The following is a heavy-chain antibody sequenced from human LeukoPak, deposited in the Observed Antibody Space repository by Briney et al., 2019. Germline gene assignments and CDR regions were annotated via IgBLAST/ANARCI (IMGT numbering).Heavy chain of an antibody. V-gene: IGHV1-18*01. CDR2: ISAYNGNT. Sequence: SVKVSCKASGYTFTSYGIRWVPQAPGQGLEWIGWISAYNGNTNYAQKLQGRVTMTTDTSTSTAYMELRSLRSDDTAVYYCARGPNVDTAMVIDYWGQGTLVTVSS. D-gene: IGHD5-18*01. CDR3: ARGPNVDTAMVIDY. CDR1: GYTFTSYG. J-gene: IGHJ4*02.